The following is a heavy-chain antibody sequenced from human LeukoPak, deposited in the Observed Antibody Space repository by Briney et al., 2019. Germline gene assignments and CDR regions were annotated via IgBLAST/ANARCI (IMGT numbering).Heavy chain of an antibody. Sequence: GASVKVSCKASGYTFTGYYMHWVRQAPGQGLEWMGWINPNSGGTNYAQKFQGRVTMTRDTSISTAYMELSRLRSDDTAVYYCARHRSGSYYPSDYWGQGTLVTVSS. CDR3: ARHRSGSYYPSDY. J-gene: IGHJ4*02. CDR1: GYTFTGYY. CDR2: INPNSGGT. V-gene: IGHV1-2*02. D-gene: IGHD3-10*01.